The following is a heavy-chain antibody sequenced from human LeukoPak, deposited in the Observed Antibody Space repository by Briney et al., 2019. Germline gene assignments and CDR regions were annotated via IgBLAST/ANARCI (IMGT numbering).Heavy chain of an antibody. CDR2: ISAYNGNT. D-gene: IGHD2-15*01. J-gene: IGHJ4*02. CDR3: ARGRGYCSGGSCYRY. Sequence: ASVKVSCKASGYTFTSYGISWVRQAPGQGLEWMGWISAYNGNTNYAQKLQGRVTMTTDTSTSTAYMELSSLRSEDTAVYYCARGRGYCSGGSCYRYWGQGTLVTVSS. CDR1: GYTFTSYG. V-gene: IGHV1-18*01.